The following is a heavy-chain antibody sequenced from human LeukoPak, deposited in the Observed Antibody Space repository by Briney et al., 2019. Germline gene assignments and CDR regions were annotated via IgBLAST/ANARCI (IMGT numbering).Heavy chain of an antibody. CDR1: GVTVSDTY. CDR3: ARAGGLRIAVAPIDR. D-gene: IGHD6-19*01. V-gene: IGHV3-53*01. Sequence: PGGSLRLSCAVSGVTVSDTYMTWVRQAPGKGLEWVSVIYGGGGTFYADSVKGRFTISRDHSKNTLYLQMSSLRAEDTAVYYCARAGGLRIAVAPIDRWGQGTLVTVSS. CDR2: IYGGGGT. J-gene: IGHJ4*02.